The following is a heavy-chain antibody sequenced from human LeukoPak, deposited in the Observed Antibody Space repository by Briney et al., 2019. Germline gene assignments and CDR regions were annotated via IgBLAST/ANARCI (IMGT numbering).Heavy chain of an antibody. CDR2: ITWNSGSI. J-gene: IGHJ3*02. CDR3: AKGVGYSYGVAFDI. Sequence: GGSLRLSCVASGFTFDDYAMHWVRQAPGKGLEWVSSITWNSGSIVYADSVKGRFTISRDNAKNSLYLQMNSLRADDMALYCCAKGVGYSYGVAFDIWGQGTMVTVSS. V-gene: IGHV3-9*03. D-gene: IGHD5-18*01. CDR1: GFTFDDYA.